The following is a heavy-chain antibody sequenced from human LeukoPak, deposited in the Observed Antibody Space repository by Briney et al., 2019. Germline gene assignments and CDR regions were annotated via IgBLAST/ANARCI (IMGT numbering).Heavy chain of an antibody. V-gene: IGHV4-34*01. CDR1: GGSFSGYY. CDR3: ARGYGSGNCFFDY. Sequence: PSETLSLTCAVYGGSFSGYYWSWIRQPPGKGLEWVGEINHSGTTNYNPSLKSRVTISVDMSKNQFSLKLSSVTAADTAVFYCARGYGSGNCFFDYWGQGALVTVSS. D-gene: IGHD3-10*01. CDR2: INHSGTT. J-gene: IGHJ4*02.